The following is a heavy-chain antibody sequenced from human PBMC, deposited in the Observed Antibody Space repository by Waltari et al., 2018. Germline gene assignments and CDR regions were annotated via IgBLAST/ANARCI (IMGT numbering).Heavy chain of an antibody. CDR2: IYYSGST. J-gene: IGHJ3*02. CDR3: ARGGSGWYRGAFDI. CDR1: GGSISSSSYY. V-gene: IGHV4-39*07. D-gene: IGHD6-19*01. Sequence: QLQLQESGPGLVKPSETLSLTCTVSGGSISSSSYYWGWIRQPPGKGLEWIGSIYYSGSTYYNPSLKRRVTISVDTSKNQFSLKLSSVTAADTAVYYCARGGSGWYRGAFDIWGQGTMVTVSS.